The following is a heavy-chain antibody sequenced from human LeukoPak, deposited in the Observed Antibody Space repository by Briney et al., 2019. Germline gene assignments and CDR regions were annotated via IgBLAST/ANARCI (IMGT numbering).Heavy chain of an antibody. CDR1: GFTFDDYA. V-gene: IGHV3-9*01. CDR3: AKDISAGTMVRGVIMAPGY. J-gene: IGHJ4*02. Sequence: GGSLRLSCAASGFTFDDYAMHWVRQAPGKGLEWVSGISWNSGSIGYADSVKGRFTISRDNAKNSLYLQMNSLRAEDTALYYCAKDISAGTMVRGVIMAPGYWGQGTLVTVSS. D-gene: IGHD3-10*01. CDR2: ISWNSGSI.